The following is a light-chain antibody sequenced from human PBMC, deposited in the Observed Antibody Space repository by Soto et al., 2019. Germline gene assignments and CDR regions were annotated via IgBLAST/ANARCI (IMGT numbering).Light chain of an antibody. CDR3: QQYGSSPPTLT. CDR2: GAS. CDR1: QSVSSSY. Sequence: EIVLTPSPGTLSLSPGERATLSCRASQSVSSSYLAWYQQKPGQAPRLLIYGASSRATGIPDRFSGSGSGTDFTLTISRLEPEDFAVYYCQQYGSSPPTLTFGGGTKVDIK. J-gene: IGKJ4*01. V-gene: IGKV3-20*01.